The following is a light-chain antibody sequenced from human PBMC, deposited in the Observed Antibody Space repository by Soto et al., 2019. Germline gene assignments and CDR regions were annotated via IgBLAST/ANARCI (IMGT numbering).Light chain of an antibody. J-gene: IGLJ2*01. Sequence: QSVLTQPPSASGTPGQRVTISCSGSSSNIGSNTVNWYQQLPGTAPKLLIYSNNQRPSGVPDRFSGSKSGTSASLAISGLQSVDEADYYCAAWDDSLNVVFGGGTQLNVL. CDR3: AAWDDSLNVV. CDR1: SSNIGSNT. CDR2: SNN. V-gene: IGLV1-44*01.